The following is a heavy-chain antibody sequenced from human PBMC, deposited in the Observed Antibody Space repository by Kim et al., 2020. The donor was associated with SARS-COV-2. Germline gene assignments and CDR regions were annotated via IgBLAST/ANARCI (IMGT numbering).Heavy chain of an antibody. D-gene: IGHD1-26*01. V-gene: IGHV1-2*06. CDR3: ARVPRWSLTRGGMDV. J-gene: IGHJ6*02. CDR2: INPNSGGT. Sequence: ASVKVSCKASGYTFTGYYMHWVRQAPGQGLEWMGRINPNSGGTNYAQKFQGRVTMTRDTSISTAYMELSRLRSDDTAVYYCARVPRWSLTRGGMDVWGQGTTVTVSS. CDR1: GYTFTGYY.